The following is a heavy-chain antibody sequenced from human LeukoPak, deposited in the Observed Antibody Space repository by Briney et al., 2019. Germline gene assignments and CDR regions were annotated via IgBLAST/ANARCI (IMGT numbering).Heavy chain of an antibody. Sequence: SETLSLTCTVSGGSISSFYWSWIRQSPGKGLEWIGHIYYSGTTKYNPSLKSRVTMSVDTSKSQFSLKLSSVTAAETAVYYCARVIGYCSSTSCPGGFDPWGQGTLVTVSS. CDR3: ARVIGYCSSTSCPGGFDP. J-gene: IGHJ5*02. CDR1: GGSISSFY. V-gene: IGHV4-59*01. D-gene: IGHD2-2*01. CDR2: IYYSGTT.